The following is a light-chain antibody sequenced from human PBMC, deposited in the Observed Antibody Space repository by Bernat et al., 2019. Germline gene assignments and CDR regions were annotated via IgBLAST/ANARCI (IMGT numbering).Light chain of an antibody. J-gene: IGKJ5*01. V-gene: IGKV3-15*01. Sequence: EIVMTQSPASLSVSLGERANLSCRASQSVSNSLAWFQQKPGQAPRLLIFAASTRASGIPGRFSGSGSETEFTLTISSLQSEDFAVYYCQQYYNWPPITFGQGTRLEIQ. CDR3: QQYYNWPPIT. CDR1: QSVSNS. CDR2: AAS.